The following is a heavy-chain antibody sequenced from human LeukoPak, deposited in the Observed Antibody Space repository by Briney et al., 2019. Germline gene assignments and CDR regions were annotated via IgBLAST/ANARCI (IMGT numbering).Heavy chain of an antibody. CDR2: IWYDGSNK. V-gene: IGHV3-33*01. Sequence: PGGSLRLSCAASGFTFSSYGMHWVRQAPGKGLEWVAVIWYDGSNKYYADSVKGRFTISRDNSKNTLYLQVNSLRAEDTAVYYCARRIVAGKGFESWGQGTLVTVSS. J-gene: IGHJ4*02. D-gene: IGHD6-19*01. CDR3: ARRIVAGKGFES. CDR1: GFTFSSYG.